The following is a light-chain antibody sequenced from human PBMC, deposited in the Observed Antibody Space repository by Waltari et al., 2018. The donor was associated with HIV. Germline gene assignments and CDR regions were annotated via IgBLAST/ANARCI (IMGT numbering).Light chain of an antibody. CDR3: QSPDNTPSYWV. CDR2: KDT. V-gene: IGLV3-25*03. J-gene: IGLJ3*02. Sequence: SYELTQPPSVSVSPGQTARITCSGDALPRQYAYWYQQKPGQAPLLLIDKDTERPSRIPERFAGSRSGTIVTLTISGVQAEDEADYYCQSPDNTPSYWVFGGGTKLTV. CDR1: ALPRQY.